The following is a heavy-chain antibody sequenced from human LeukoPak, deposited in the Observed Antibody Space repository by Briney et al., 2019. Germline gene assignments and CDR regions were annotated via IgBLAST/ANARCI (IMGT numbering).Heavy chain of an antibody. CDR2: IYPGDSDT. Sequence: GESLKISSKGFGYSFTSYWIGWVRQMPGKGLEWMGIIYPGDSDTRYSPSFQGQVTISADKSISTAYLQWSSLKASDTAMYYCARQRDMLNYYDSSGYYETWGQGTLVTVSS. V-gene: IGHV5-51*01. CDR3: ARQRDMLNYYDSSGYYET. CDR1: GYSFTSYW. D-gene: IGHD3-22*01. J-gene: IGHJ5*02.